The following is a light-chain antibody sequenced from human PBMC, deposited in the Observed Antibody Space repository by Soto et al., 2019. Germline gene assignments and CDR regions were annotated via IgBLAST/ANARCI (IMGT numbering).Light chain of an antibody. Sequence: EIVLTQSPATLSLSPGERATLSCRASQGVSSYLAWYQQKPGQAPRLLIYDASNRATGIPARFSGSGSGTDFTLTISSLEPEDFAVYYCQQRRTFGGGTKVDIK. J-gene: IGKJ4*01. V-gene: IGKV3-11*01. CDR3: QQRRT. CDR2: DAS. CDR1: QGVSSY.